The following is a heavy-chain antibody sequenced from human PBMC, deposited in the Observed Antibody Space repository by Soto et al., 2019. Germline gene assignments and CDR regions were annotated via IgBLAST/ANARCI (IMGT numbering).Heavy chain of an antibody. D-gene: IGHD6-19*01. V-gene: IGHV1-69*13. CDR3: ARSAVAATYYCYYGMDV. Sequence: SVKVSCKASGGTFSSYAISWVRQAPGQGLEWMGGIIPIFGTANYAQKFQGRVTITADESTSTAYMELSSLRSEDTAVYYCARSAVAATYYCYYGMDVWGQGTTVTVSS. CDR2: IIPIFGTA. J-gene: IGHJ6*02. CDR1: GGTFSSYA.